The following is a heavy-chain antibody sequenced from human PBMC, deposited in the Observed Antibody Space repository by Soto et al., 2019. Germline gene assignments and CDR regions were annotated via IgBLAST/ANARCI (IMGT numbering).Heavy chain of an antibody. Sequence: GALRLSCAASGFTFSSYAMHWVRQAPGKGLEWVAVISYDGSNKYYADSVKGRFTISRDNSKNTLYLQMNSLRAEDTAVYYCARDGGYCTNGVCYTSYFDYWGQGTLVTVSS. J-gene: IGHJ4*02. D-gene: IGHD2-8*01. V-gene: IGHV3-30-3*01. CDR1: GFTFSSYA. CDR2: ISYDGSNK. CDR3: ARDGGYCTNGVCYTSYFDY.